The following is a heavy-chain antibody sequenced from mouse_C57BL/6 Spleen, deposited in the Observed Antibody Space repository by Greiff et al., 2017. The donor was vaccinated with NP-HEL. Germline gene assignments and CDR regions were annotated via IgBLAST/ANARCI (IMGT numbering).Heavy chain of an antibody. J-gene: IGHJ2*01. V-gene: IGHV1-69*01. CDR3: ASSHYYGSSLFDY. CDR2: IDPSDSYT. CDR1: GYTFTSYW. Sequence: QVQLQQPGAELVMPGASVKLSCKASGYTFTSYWMHWVKRRPGQGLEWIGEIDPSDSYTNYNQKFKGKSTLTVDKSSSTAYMQLSSLTSEDSAVYYCASSHYYGSSLFDYWGQGTTLTVSS. D-gene: IGHD1-1*01.